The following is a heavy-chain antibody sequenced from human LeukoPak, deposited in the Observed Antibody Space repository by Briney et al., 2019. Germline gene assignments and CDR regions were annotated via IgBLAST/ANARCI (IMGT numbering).Heavy chain of an antibody. CDR1: GFTFGDYY. Sequence: GGSLRLSCAASGFTFGDYYMSWIRQAPGKGLEWISSISGSSDYTPYADFLKGRVTISRDNAKNSLYLQMNSLRDEDTAVYYCASSGSYRFDYWGQGTLVTVSS. CDR2: ISGSSDYT. D-gene: IGHD1-26*01. CDR3: ASSGSYRFDY. V-gene: IGHV3-11*06. J-gene: IGHJ4*02.